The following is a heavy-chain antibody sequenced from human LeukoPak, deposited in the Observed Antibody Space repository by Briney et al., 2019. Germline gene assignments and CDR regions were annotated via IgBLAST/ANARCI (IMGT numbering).Heavy chain of an antibody. J-gene: IGHJ6*02. CDR2: IRDSGDST. Sequence: GGSLRLSCAASGFTFSSYAMSWVRHAPGKGLEWVPGIRDSGDSTYYADSAKGRFTISRDNLKNTLYLQMNSLRAEDTAVYYCTKESIYCSSTSCYSPYGMDVWGQGTTVTVSS. D-gene: IGHD2-2*02. V-gene: IGHV3-23*01. CDR3: TKESIYCSSTSCYSPYGMDV. CDR1: GFTFSSYA.